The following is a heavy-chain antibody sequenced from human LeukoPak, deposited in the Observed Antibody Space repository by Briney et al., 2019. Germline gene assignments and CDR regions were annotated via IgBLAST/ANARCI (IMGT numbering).Heavy chain of an antibody. Sequence: GGSLRLSCTASGFSFSSYWMSWVRQAPGKGLEWVANINKDGGEKYYVDSVKGRFTISRDNAKNSLYLQMNSLRADDTAVYYCVKDSPPRYSGSPPAYWGQGTLVTVSS. CDR3: VKDSPPRYSGSPPAY. V-gene: IGHV3-7*03. CDR1: GFSFSSYW. D-gene: IGHD1-26*01. CDR2: INKDGGEK. J-gene: IGHJ4*02.